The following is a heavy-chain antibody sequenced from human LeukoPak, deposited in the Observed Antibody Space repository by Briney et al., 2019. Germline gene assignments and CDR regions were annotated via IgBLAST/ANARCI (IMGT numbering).Heavy chain of an antibody. CDR2: INHSGST. CDR3: ARRPRKNSALDV. Sequence: SETLSLTCAVYGGSFSGYYWSWIRQPPGKGLEWIGEINHSGSTNYNPSLKSRVTISVDTSKNQFSLKLSSVTAADTAVYYCARRPRKNSALDVWGKGTTVTVFS. D-gene: IGHD2/OR15-2a*01. J-gene: IGHJ6*04. V-gene: IGHV4-34*01. CDR1: GGSFSGYY.